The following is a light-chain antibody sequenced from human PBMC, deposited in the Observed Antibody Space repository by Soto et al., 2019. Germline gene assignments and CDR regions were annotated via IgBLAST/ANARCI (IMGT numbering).Light chain of an antibody. Sequence: QSALTQPPSASGSPGQSVTISCAGTSSDVGNYNYVSWYQQHPGKAPKLIIYEATKRPSGVPDRFSASKSGNAASLTVSGLQPEDEADYYCCLYGVGNIPYVFGTGTQLTVL. J-gene: IGLJ1*01. CDR2: EAT. CDR1: SSDVGNYNY. CDR3: CLYGVGNIPYV. V-gene: IGLV2-8*01.